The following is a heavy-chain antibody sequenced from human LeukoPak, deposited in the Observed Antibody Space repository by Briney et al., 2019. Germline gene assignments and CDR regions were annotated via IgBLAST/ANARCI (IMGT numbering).Heavy chain of an antibody. CDR1: GFTFSSYA. Sequence: GGSLRLSCAASGFTFSSYAMSWVRQAPGKGLEWVSVISNSGGSTFYADSVKGRFTISRDNSKNTLYLQMNSLRAEDTAVYYCAKRASGSGTSLYYFDYWGQGTLATVSS. D-gene: IGHD3-10*01. CDR3: AKRASGSGTSLYYFDY. V-gene: IGHV3-23*01. J-gene: IGHJ4*02. CDR2: ISNSGGST.